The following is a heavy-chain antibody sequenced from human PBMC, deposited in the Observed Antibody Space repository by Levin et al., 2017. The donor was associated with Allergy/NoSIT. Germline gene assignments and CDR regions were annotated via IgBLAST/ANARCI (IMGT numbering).Heavy chain of an antibody. V-gene: IGHV3-43*01. CDR2: INWNGGTT. D-gene: IGHD6-19*01. CDR3: AKGPGLAVAGIPDY. Sequence: GGSLRLSCAASGFTFDDYTFHWVRQAPGKGLEWVSLINWNGGTTYYADSVKGRFTISRDNSKNSLYLQMISLRTEDTAIYYCAKGPGLAVAGIPDYWGQGTLVTVSS. J-gene: IGHJ4*02. CDR1: GFTFDDYT.